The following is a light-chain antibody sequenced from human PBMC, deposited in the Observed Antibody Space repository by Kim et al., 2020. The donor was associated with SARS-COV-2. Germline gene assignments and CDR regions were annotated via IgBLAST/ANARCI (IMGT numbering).Light chain of an antibody. Sequence: PGERATLSCRASQSVSSYYLAWYQQKPGQTPRLLVYGASSRATGIPDRFSGSGSGTDFTLTISRLEPEDFAVYYCQQYGSSPRTFGQGTKVDIK. J-gene: IGKJ1*01. CDR1: QSVSSYY. CDR3: QQYGSSPRT. CDR2: GAS. V-gene: IGKV3-20*01.